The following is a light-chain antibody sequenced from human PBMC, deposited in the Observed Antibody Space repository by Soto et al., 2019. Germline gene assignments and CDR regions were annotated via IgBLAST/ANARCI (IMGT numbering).Light chain of an antibody. CDR1: QGIRRD. Sequence: IQMTQSPSSLSASVGDTVTITCRASQGIRRDLSWYQQKPGEAPKLLIYSASDLQGAVTSRFRGSGSGTDFTLTISSLQPEDFATYYCLQDFNFPRTFGQGTKVEV. CDR3: LQDFNFPRT. J-gene: IGKJ1*01. CDR2: SAS. V-gene: IGKV1-6*01.